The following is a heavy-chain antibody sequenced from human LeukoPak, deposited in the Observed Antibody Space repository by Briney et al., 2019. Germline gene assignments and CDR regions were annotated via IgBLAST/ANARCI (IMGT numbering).Heavy chain of an antibody. V-gene: IGHV1-8*03. J-gene: IGHJ3*02. D-gene: IGHD6-13*01. Sequence: ASVKVSCKASGYTFTSYDINWVRQATGQGLEWMGWMNPNSGNTGYAQKFQGRVTITRNTSISTAYMELSSLRSEDTAVYYCARAAADYDAFDIWGQGTMVTVSS. CDR2: MNPNSGNT. CDR3: ARAAADYDAFDI. CDR1: GYTFTSYD.